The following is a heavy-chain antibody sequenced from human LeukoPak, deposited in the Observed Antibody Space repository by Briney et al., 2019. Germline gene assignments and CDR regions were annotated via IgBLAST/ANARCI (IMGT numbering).Heavy chain of an antibody. Sequence: PGGSLRLSCAASGFTFSSYGMHWVRQAPGKGLEWVAFIRYDGSNKYYADSVKGRFTISRDNAKNSLSLQMNSLRAEDTAVYYCARGQKSVGRVLAGTTTYNYYYYMDVWGKGTTVTVSS. V-gene: IGHV3-30*02. CDR3: ARGQKSVGRVLAGTTTYNYYYYMDV. D-gene: IGHD6-19*01. J-gene: IGHJ6*03. CDR1: GFTFSSYG. CDR2: IRYDGSNK.